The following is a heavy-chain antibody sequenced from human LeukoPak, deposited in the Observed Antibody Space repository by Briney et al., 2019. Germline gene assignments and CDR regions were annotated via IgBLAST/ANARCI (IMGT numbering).Heavy chain of an antibody. D-gene: IGHD3-10*01. V-gene: IGHV4-39*01. CDR3: ARQYGSGSSYTPVVDL. J-gene: IGHJ4*02. CDR1: GGSISSHYY. Sequence: SETLSLTCTVSGGSISSHYYWIWIRRPPGKGLEWIGSIYYSGSTYYNPSLKSRVTISVDTSKNQFSLKLGSLTAAETAVYYCARQYGSGSSYTPVVDLWGQGTLVTVSS. CDR2: IYYSGST.